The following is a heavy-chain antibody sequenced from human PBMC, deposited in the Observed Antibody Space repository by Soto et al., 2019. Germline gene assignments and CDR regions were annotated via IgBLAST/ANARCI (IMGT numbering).Heavy chain of an antibody. CDR1: GGTFSSYT. D-gene: IGHD2-15*01. V-gene: IGHV1-69*08. J-gene: IGHJ6*03. CDR2: IIPILGIA. Sequence: QVQLVQSGAEVKKPGSSVKVSCKASGGTFSSYTISWVRQAPGQGLEWMGRIIPILGIANYAQKFQGRVTITADKSTSTAYMELSSLRSEDTAVYYCARDQDIVVVVAATTYYSYYIDVWGKGTTVTVSS. CDR3: ARDQDIVVVVAATTYYSYYIDV.